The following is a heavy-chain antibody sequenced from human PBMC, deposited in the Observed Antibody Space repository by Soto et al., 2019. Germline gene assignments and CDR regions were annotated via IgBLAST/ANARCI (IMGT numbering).Heavy chain of an antibody. J-gene: IGHJ4*02. V-gene: IGHV3-23*01. CDR2: ISGTDGMT. Sequence: EVQRLESGGDLVQPGGSLRLSCAASGFAFNNYAMNWVRQAPGKGLGWVSAISGTDGMTYYINSAKGRCPISRDNSKSTLYLQMNTLRAEDTAVYYCAKTRLARPDYYFDYWGQGTLVTVSS. CDR1: GFAFNNYA. D-gene: IGHD6-19*01. CDR3: AKTRLARPDYYFDY.